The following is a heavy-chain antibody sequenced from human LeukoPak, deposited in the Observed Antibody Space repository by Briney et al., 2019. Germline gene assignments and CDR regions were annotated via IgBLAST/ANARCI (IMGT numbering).Heavy chain of an antibody. Sequence: ASVKVSSKASGYTFTGYYMHWVRQAPGQGLEWMGWINPNSGGTNYAQKFQGRVTMTRDTSISTAYMELSRLRSDDTAVYYCARGAITMVRGVIHPVDYWGQGTLVTVSS. J-gene: IGHJ4*02. D-gene: IGHD3-10*01. CDR1: GYTFTGYY. V-gene: IGHV1-2*02. CDR2: INPNSGGT. CDR3: ARGAITMVRGVIHPVDY.